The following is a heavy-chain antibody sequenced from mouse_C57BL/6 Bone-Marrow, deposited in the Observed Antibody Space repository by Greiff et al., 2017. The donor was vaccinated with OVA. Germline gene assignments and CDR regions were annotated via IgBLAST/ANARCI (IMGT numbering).Heavy chain of an antibody. J-gene: IGHJ2*01. CDR1: GYSITSGYD. V-gene: IGHV3-1*01. Sequence: EVQLQESGPGMVKPSQSLSLTCTVTGYSITSGYDWHWIRHFPGNKLEWMGYISYSGSTNYNPSLNSRISITHDTSKNHFFLKLNSVTTEDTATYYCARELRFYYFDYWGQGTTLTVSS. CDR2: ISYSGST. CDR3: ARELRFYYFDY. D-gene: IGHD1-1*01.